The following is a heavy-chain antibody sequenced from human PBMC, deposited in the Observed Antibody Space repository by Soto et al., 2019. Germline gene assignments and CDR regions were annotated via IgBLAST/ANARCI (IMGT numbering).Heavy chain of an antibody. CDR3: AKLAGYCSGTSCYGHYAIDV. J-gene: IGHJ6*02. D-gene: IGHD2-2*01. CDR2: INYSGST. Sequence: SETLSLTCTVSSGSISSSSNHWGWIRQPPGKGLEWIGNINYSGSTYYNPSLQSRLTVSVDTSNNQFSLKLSSVTAADTAVYYCAKLAGYCSGTSCYGHYAIDVWGQGTTVTVSS. CDR1: SGSISSSSNH. V-gene: IGHV4-39*01.